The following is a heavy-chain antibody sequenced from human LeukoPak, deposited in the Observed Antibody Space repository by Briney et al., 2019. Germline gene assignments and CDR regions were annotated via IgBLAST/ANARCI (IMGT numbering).Heavy chain of an antibody. V-gene: IGHV4-61*02. J-gene: IGHJ5*02. CDR2: IYTSGST. D-gene: IGHD4-11*01. CDR1: GGSINSGNYY. CDR3: ARDLDYPPYNWFDP. Sequence: SETLSLTCTVSGGSINSGNYYWSWIRQPAGKGLEWIGRIYTSGSTNYNPSLKGRVTVSLDTSKNQFSLKLSSVPAADTAVYYCARDLDYPPYNWFDPWGQGTLVTVSS.